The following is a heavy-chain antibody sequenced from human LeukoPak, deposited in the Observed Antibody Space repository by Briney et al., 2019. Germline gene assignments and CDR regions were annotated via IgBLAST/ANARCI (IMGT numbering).Heavy chain of an antibody. J-gene: IGHJ1*01. CDR3: ARGPHCSSTSCYSEYFHH. CDR2: ISYSGSP. D-gene: IGHD2-2*01. CDR1: GASISSGGYY. V-gene: IGHV4-31*03. Sequence: SETLSLTCTVSGASISSGGYYWRWIRQHSGKGLEWIGYISYSGSPYYNPSLKSRVTISVDTSRNQFSLKLSSVTAADTAVYYCARGPHCSSTSCYSEYFHHWGQGTLVTVSS.